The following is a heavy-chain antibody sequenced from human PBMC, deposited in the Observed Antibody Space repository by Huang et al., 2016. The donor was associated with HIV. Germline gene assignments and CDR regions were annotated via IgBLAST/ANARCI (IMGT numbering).Heavy chain of an antibody. D-gene: IGHD5-18*01. J-gene: IGHJ3*02. CDR3: ARAKDTWDAYDI. CDR2: ISKEGSNN. V-gene: IGHV3-30-3*01. Sequence: QVQLVESGGGVVQPGRSLRLSCAASGFPFNNHAMHWVRQAPGKGVDWVEVISKEGSNNYYADAVKGRFTISRDSSKSTLFLHMTSLRTEDTAVYYCARAKDTWDAYDIWGQGTMVIVSS. CDR1: GFPFNNHA.